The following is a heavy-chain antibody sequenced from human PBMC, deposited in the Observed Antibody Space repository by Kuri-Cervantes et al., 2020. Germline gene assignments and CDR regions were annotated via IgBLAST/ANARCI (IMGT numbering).Heavy chain of an antibody. J-gene: IGHJ4*02. V-gene: IGHV1-3*02. D-gene: IGHD3-16*02. Sequence: VRQAPGQRVEWMGWSNAGNGNTKYSQEFQGRVTITRDTSASTAYMELSSLRSEDMAVYYCARRGYDYVWGSYRYATPYYFDYWGQGTLVTVSS. CDR3: ARRGYDYVWGSYRYATPYYFDY. CDR2: SNAGNGNT.